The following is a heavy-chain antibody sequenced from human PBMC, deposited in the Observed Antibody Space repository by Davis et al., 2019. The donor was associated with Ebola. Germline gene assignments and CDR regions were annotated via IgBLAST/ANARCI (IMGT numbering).Heavy chain of an antibody. J-gene: IGHJ4*02. D-gene: IGHD3-9*01. CDR1: GFTFSSYA. CDR3: AKQQYDSLTGYYPFDF. Sequence: GGSLRLSCAASGFTFSSYAMHWVRQAPGKGLEWVAVISYDGSNKYYADSVKGRFTISRDNSKNTLFLQMNSLRVEDTAVYYCAKQQYDSLTGYYPFDFWGQGSLVTVSS. CDR2: ISYDGSNK. V-gene: IGHV3-30-3*02.